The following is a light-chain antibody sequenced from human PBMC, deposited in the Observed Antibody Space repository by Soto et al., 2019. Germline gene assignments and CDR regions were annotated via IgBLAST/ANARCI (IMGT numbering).Light chain of an antibody. CDR2: KAS. Sequence: DIRITQSPSSLSASVGDRVTIPRRASQAISSWLVWYQQKPGKAPKLLIYKASTLKSGVPSRFSGSGSGTEFTLTISCLQPEDFATYYCQLHGQWPNTFGQGARLEIK. J-gene: IGKJ5*01. CDR1: QAISSW. V-gene: IGKV1-12*01. CDR3: QLHGQWPNT.